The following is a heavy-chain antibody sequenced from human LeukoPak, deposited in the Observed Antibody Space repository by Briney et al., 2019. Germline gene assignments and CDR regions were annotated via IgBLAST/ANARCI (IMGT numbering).Heavy chain of an antibody. V-gene: IGHV3-23*01. Sequence: PGGSLRLSCAASGFTLSSYAMSWVRQAPGKGLEWVSAISGSGGSTYYADSVKGRFTISRDNSKNTLYLQMNSLRAEDTAVYYCAKMYGSGSWFSSWFDPWGQGTLVTVSS. D-gene: IGHD3-10*01. CDR1: GFTLSSYA. CDR2: ISGSGGST. J-gene: IGHJ5*02. CDR3: AKMYGSGSWFSSWFDP.